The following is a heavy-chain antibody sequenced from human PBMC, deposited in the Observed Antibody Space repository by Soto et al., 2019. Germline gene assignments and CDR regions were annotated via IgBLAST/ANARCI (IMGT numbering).Heavy chain of an antibody. CDR1: GGANLSYYR. Sequence: SVKVSCKASGGANLSYYRTTWVRRAPGQGQEWRGGIIPIFGTANYAQKFQGRVTITADESTSTAYMELSSLRSEDTAVYYCATRGGIEYSSSSYGNYYYGMDVWGQGTTVTVSS. D-gene: IGHD6-6*01. CDR3: ATRGGIEYSSSSYGNYYYGMDV. J-gene: IGHJ6*02. CDR2: IIPIFGTA. V-gene: IGHV1-69*13.